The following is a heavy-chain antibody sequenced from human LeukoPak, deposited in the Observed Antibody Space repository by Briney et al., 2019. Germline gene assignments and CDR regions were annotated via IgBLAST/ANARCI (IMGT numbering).Heavy chain of an antibody. D-gene: IGHD3-16*01. CDR2: IYHSGRT. J-gene: IGHJ3*02. CDR3: ASYTDAFDI. Sequence: SETLSLTCTVSGGSISSGYYWGWIRQPPGKGLEWIGSIYHSGRTFYNPSLKSRVTISVDTSKNQFSLKLTSVTAAGTAVYYCASYTDAFDIWGQGTMVTVSS. CDR1: GGSISSGYY. V-gene: IGHV4-38-2*02.